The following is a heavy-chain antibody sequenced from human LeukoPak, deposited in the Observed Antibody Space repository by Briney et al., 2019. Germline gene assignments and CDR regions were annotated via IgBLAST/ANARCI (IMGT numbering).Heavy chain of an antibody. Sequence: GGSLRLSCAASGFTFSSYAMHWVRQAPGKGLEWVAVISYDGSNKYYADSVKGRFTISRDNSKNTLYLQMNSLRAEDTAVYYCAIRRWEATTSPHYFDYWGQGTLVTVSS. CDR3: AIRRWEATTSPHYFDY. CDR1: GFTFSSYA. D-gene: IGHD5-12*01. CDR2: ISYDGSNK. V-gene: IGHV3-30-3*01. J-gene: IGHJ4*02.